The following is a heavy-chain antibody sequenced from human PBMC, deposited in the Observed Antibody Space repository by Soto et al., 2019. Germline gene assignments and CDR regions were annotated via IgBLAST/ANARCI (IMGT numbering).Heavy chain of an antibody. J-gene: IGHJ6*02. CDR2: INHGGST. D-gene: IGHD2-21*02. V-gene: IGHV4-34*01. CDR1: GGSFSGYY. Sequence: PSETLSLTCAVYGGSFSGYYWSWIRQPPGKGLEWIGEINHGGSTNYNPSLKSRVTISVDTSKNQFSLKLSSVTAADTAVYYCARSSQLVAYCGGDCYRYYYYYGMDVWGQGTTVTVSS. CDR3: ARSSQLVAYCGGDCYRYYYYYGMDV.